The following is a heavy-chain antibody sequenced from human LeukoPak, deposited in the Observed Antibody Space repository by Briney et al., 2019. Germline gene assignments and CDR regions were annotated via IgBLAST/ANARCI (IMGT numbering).Heavy chain of an antibody. CDR1: GFTFSGSA. V-gene: IGHV3-73*01. J-gene: IGHJ4*02. Sequence: PGGSLRLSCAASGFTFSGSAMHWVRQASGKGLEWVGHIRSKANSYATAYAASVKGRFTIPRDDSKNTAYLQMNSLKTEDTGVYYCAKDLSSGSRRAYWGQGTLVTVSS. D-gene: IGHD6-19*01. CDR3: AKDLSSGSRRAY. CDR2: IRSKANSYAT.